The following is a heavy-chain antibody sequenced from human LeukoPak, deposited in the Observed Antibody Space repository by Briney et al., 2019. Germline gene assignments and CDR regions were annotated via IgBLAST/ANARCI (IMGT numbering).Heavy chain of an antibody. CDR1: GFTFSSYW. D-gene: IGHD3-10*01. Sequence: GGSLRLSCAASGFTFSSYWMHWVRQAPGKGLVWVSRINSDGSSTSYADSVKGRFTISRDNAKNTLYLQMNSLRAEDTAVYYCARGPYGSGKVDYWGQGTLVTVSS. CDR3: ARGPYGSGKVDY. J-gene: IGHJ4*02. V-gene: IGHV3-74*01. CDR2: INSDGSST.